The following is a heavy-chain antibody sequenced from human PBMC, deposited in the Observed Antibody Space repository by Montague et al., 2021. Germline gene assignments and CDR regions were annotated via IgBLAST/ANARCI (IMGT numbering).Heavy chain of an antibody. CDR2: ITLDGSST. CDR3: ARNLASAAPGAFDI. D-gene: IGHD6-13*01. J-gene: IGHJ3*02. CDR1: GFSFSSYW. Sequence: SLRLSCAASGFSFSSYWMHWVRQAPGKGLLWVSRITLDGSSTTFADSVKGRFTTSRGSAKATLYLQMNSLRVEDTAVYYCARNLASAAPGAFDIWGQGTMVTVSS. V-gene: IGHV3-74*01.